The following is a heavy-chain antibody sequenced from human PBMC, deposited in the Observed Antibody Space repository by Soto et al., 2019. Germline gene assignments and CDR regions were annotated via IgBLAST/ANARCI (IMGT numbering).Heavy chain of an antibody. J-gene: IGHJ4*02. CDR3: ARLRADCSGGSCYSYYFDC. CDR2: ISGSGGST. D-gene: IGHD2-15*01. Sequence: GGSLRLSCAASGFTFSSYAMSWVRQAPRKGLEWVSAISGSGGSTYYADSVKGQVTISADKTICTVYLQWSSLKASDTAMYFCARLRADCSGGSCYSYYFDCWGQGTLVTVSS. CDR1: GFTFSSYA. V-gene: IGHV3-23*01.